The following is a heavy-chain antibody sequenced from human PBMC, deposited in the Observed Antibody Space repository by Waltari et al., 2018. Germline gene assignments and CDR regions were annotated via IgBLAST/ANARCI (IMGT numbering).Heavy chain of an antibody. CDR1: GFTFSSYA. Sequence: EVQLLESGGGLVQPGGSLRLSCAASGFTFSSYAMSWVRQAPGKGLEWVSAISGSGGSTYYADSVKGRFTISRDNSKNTLYLQMNSLRAEDTAVYYCAKDYDFWIGYYPTSMDVWGQGTTVTVSS. D-gene: IGHD3-3*01. V-gene: IGHV3-23*01. CDR3: AKDYDFWIGYYPTSMDV. CDR2: ISGSGGST. J-gene: IGHJ6*02.